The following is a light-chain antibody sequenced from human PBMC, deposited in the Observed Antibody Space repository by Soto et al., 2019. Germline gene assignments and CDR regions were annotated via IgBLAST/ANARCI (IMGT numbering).Light chain of an antibody. CDR1: QTINNW. V-gene: IGKV1-5*03. CDR3: QEYNTISGT. Sequence: DIQMTQSPSTLSASIGDRVTITCRASQTINNWLAWYQQKPGKAPRLLVHHAPTLDPGVPSRFSGSGSGTEFTLTISSLQPDDFAIYYCQEYNTISGTFGQGTKVEIK. CDR2: HAP. J-gene: IGKJ1*01.